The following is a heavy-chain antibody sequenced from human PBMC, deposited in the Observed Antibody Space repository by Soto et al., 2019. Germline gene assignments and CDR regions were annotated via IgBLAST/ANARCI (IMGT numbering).Heavy chain of an antibody. V-gene: IGHV3-64D*06. Sequence: GGSLRLSCSGSGFTVSSFGMHWVRQAPGKGLEHVSTLSSNGIGTYYADSVKGRFTFSRDTSKNTLYLQMSSLRTEDTAVYYCVKDMGQAAVGIRYPYGLDVWGLGTTVTVSS. D-gene: IGHD6-13*01. CDR2: LSSNGIGT. CDR3: VKDMGQAAVGIRYPYGLDV. J-gene: IGHJ6*02. CDR1: GFTVSSFG.